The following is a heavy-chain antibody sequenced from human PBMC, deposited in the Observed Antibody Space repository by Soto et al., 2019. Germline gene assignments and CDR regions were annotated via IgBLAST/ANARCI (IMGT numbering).Heavy chain of an antibody. CDR3: ARGVVIPHSDYFDY. Sequence: NPSETLSLTCSVSGGSISSGYYYWSWIRQPPGKGLEWIGNIYYSGNTYYNPSLKSRLIISIDTSKNQFSLKVGSVTAADTAVYYCARGVVIPHSDYFDYWGQGTLVTVSS. CDR2: IYYSGNT. D-gene: IGHD3-3*01. CDR1: GGSISSGYYY. J-gene: IGHJ4*02. V-gene: IGHV4-30-4*01.